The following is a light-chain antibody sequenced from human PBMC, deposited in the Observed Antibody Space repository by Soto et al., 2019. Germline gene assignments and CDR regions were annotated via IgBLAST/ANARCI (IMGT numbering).Light chain of an antibody. CDR1: QTIDSY. CDR3: QQTRSGIT. Sequence: DIHLTQSPPSLSATVGDRFTITCRASQTIDSYSNWFQQKPGMAPKLLIYAASKLQSGVPSKLRGSGSGTDFTLTIDTLQPDDFASYYCQQTRSGITFGQGTRLEIK. J-gene: IGKJ5*01. CDR2: AAS. V-gene: IGKV1-39*01.